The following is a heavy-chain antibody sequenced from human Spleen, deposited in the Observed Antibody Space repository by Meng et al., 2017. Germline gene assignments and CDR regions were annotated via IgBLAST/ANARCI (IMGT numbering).Heavy chain of an antibody. J-gene: IGHJ4*02. Sequence: GSLRLSCTVSGGSISSSSYYWGWIRQPPGKGLEWIGSIYYSGSTYYNPSLKSRVTISVDTSKNQFSLKLSSVTAADTAVYYCGVGSYYIAGAYYFDYWGQGTLVTVSS. CDR3: GVGSYYIAGAYYFDY. CDR1: GGSISSSSYY. CDR2: IYYSGST. V-gene: IGHV4-39*07. D-gene: IGHD1-26*01.